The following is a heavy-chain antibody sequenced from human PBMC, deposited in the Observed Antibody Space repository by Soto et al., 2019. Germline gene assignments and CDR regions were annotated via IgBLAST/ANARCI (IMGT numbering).Heavy chain of an antibody. V-gene: IGHV3-48*03. J-gene: IGHJ5*02. CDR1: GFTFSGYA. CDR3: APENSSFFDP. D-gene: IGHD2-15*01. CDR2: MSSRGSPI. Sequence: EVQLVESGGGWVQPGGSLRLSCAASGFTFSGYAMNWVRQAPGKGLEWVSYMSSRGSPIYYADSVKGRFTISRANAKNSLYLQMTSLRAEDTGLYYCAPENSSFFDPWGQGTLVSVSS.